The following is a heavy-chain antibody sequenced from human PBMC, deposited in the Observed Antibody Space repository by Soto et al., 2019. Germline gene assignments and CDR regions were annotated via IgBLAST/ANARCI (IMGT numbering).Heavy chain of an antibody. D-gene: IGHD6-19*01. Sequence: GGSLRLSCAASGFTFHSHAMSWVRLAPGKGLEWISSITGNGLNSYYANSVKGRFTISRDNSKNTVYLQMNGLGAEDTAVYYCTKAFIAVAVTDYWGQGTLVTVSS. J-gene: IGHJ4*02. CDR3: TKAFIAVAVTDY. CDR2: ITGNGLNS. V-gene: IGHV3-23*01. CDR1: GFTFHSHA.